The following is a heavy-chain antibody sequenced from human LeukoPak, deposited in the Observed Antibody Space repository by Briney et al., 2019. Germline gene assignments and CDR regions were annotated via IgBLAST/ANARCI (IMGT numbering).Heavy chain of an antibody. CDR3: ARDYIGTASWASGECYTGGFDP. V-gene: IGHV4-31*03. Sequence: SETLSLTCTVSGASVSSGDSYWSWLRQHPGKGLEWIGYIHYSGPTYSNPSLRSRVTLSVDTSNNLLSLRLSSVTSADTAVYYCARDYIGTASWASGECYTGGFDPWGQGTLVPVS. CDR1: GASVSSGDSY. D-gene: IGHD2-8*01. CDR2: IHYSGPT. J-gene: IGHJ5*02.